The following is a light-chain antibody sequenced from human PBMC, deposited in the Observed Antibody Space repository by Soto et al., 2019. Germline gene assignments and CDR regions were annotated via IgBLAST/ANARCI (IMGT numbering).Light chain of an antibody. CDR2: AVT. CDR3: SSYTTSSTVV. V-gene: IGLV2-14*03. CDR1: SSDVGGYDY. Sequence: QSALTQPASVSGSPGQSITISCTGSSSDVGGYDYVCWYQQYPGKAPKLIIYAVTDRPSGVSNRFSGSKSGNTASLSISGLQAEDEADYYCSSYTTSSTVVFGGGTQLTVL. J-gene: IGLJ2*01.